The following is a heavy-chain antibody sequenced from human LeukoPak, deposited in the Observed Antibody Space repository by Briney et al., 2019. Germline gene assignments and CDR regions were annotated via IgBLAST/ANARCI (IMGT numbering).Heavy chain of an antibody. V-gene: IGHV1-69*04. J-gene: IGHJ5*02. Sequence: GASVKVSCKASGGTFSSYAIIWVRQAPGQGLEWMGRIIPILGIANYAQKFQGRVTITADKSTSTAYMELSSLRSEDTAVYYCARDISNRWFDPWGQGTLVTVSS. CDR2: IIPILGIA. D-gene: IGHD1-14*01. CDR1: GGTFSSYA. CDR3: ARDISNRWFDP.